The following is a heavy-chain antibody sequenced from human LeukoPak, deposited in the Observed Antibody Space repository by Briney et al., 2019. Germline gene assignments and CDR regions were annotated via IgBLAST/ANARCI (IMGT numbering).Heavy chain of an antibody. J-gene: IGHJ4*02. CDR1: GFTFSSYA. CDR3: AKGLRYFDWLLLGYFDY. V-gene: IGHV3-23*01. CDR2: ISGSGGST. D-gene: IGHD3-9*01. Sequence: PGASLRLSCAASGFTFSSYAMSWVRQAPGKGLEWVSAISGSGGSTYYADSVKGRFTISRDNSKNTLYLQMNSLRAEDTAVYYCAKGLRYFDWLLLGYFDYWGREPWSPSPQ.